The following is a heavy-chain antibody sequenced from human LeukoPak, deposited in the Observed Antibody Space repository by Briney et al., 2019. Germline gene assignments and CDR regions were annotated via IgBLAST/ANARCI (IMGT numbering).Heavy chain of an antibody. CDR3: AKDHQVLLWFGESPNCFDY. CDR1: GYTFTSYY. V-gene: IGHV1-46*01. J-gene: IGHJ4*02. Sequence: ASVKVSCKASGYTFTSYYMHWVRQAPGQGLEWMGIINPSGGSTSYAQKFQGRVTMTRDTSTSTVYMELSSLRSEDTAVYYCAKDHQVLLWFGESPNCFDYWGQGTLVTVSS. CDR2: INPSGGST. D-gene: IGHD3-10*01.